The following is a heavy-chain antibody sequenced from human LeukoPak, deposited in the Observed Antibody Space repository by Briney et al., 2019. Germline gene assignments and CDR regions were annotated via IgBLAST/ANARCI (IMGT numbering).Heavy chain of an antibody. CDR3: ARVGTGWSSDF. CDR2: ISSSGSTI. Sequence: GGSLRLSCAASGFTFSSYEMNWVRQAPGKGLEWVSYISSSGSTIYYADSVKGRFTISRDNAKNSLYLQMNSLRVEDTAVYYCARVGTGWSSDFWGQGTRVTVSS. V-gene: IGHV3-48*03. J-gene: IGHJ4*02. D-gene: IGHD6-19*01. CDR1: GFTFSSYE.